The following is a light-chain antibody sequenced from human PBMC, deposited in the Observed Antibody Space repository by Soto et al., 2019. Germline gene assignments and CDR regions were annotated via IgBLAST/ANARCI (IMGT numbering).Light chain of an antibody. CDR1: QGISNY. J-gene: IGKJ1*01. Sequence: DIQMTQSPSSLSASVGDRVTITCRASQGISNYLAWYQQKPGKVPKLLIYAASTLQSGVPSRFSGRGSGTDFNLTISSLQPEDVANYYCQEYNSAPWTFGQGTKVEIK. CDR2: AAS. V-gene: IGKV1-27*01. CDR3: QEYNSAPWT.